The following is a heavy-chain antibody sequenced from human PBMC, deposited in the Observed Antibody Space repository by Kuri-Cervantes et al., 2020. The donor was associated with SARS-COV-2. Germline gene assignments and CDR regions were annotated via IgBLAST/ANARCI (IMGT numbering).Heavy chain of an antibody. CDR2: IYTSGGT. V-gene: IGHV4-61*09. CDR3: ASSRASMITFGGVIDNFDY. J-gene: IGHJ4*02. D-gene: IGHD3-16*02. CDR1: GGSISSGSYY. Sequence: SCSVSGGSISSGSYYCTWIRQPAGKGLEWIGHIYTSGGTNYNPSLKSRVTISVDTSKNQFSLKLGSVTAADTAVYYCASSRASMITFGGVIDNFDYWGQGTLVTVSS.